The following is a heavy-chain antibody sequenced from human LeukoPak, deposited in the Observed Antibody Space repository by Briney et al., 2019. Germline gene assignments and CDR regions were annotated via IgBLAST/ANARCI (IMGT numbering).Heavy chain of an antibody. CDR2: ISTSGST. V-gene: IGHV4-4*07. CDR3: ARDPSYFHYMDV. J-gene: IGHJ6*03. Sequence: PSETLSLTCTVSGGSISSYYWSWIRQPAGKGLEWIGRISTSGSTNYNPSLKSRVTMSVDTSKNQFSLKLISVTAADTAVYYCARDPSYFHYMDVWGKGTTVTVSS. CDR1: GGSISSYY.